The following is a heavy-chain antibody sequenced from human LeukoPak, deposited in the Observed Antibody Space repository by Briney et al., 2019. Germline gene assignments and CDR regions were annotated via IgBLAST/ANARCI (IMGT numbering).Heavy chain of an antibody. Sequence: GGSLRLSCAASGFTFSRYWMHWVRHAPGKGMVCVSRIKRCGSTTSYADPERGLFPISRDNAKNTLYPQMNSLRAEDRAVYYCAREGGTAFDYCGQGTLVTVSS. CDR1: GFTFSRYW. J-gene: IGHJ4*02. D-gene: IGHD1-14*01. V-gene: IGHV3-74*01. CDR2: IKRCGSTT. CDR3: AREGGTAFDY.